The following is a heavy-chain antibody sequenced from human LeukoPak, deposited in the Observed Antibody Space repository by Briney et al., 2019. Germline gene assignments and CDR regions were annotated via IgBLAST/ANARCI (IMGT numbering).Heavy chain of an antibody. J-gene: IGHJ6*02. CDR3: ARLRTTVTTLYYYGMDV. Sequence: SETLSLTCTVSGGSISSYYWSWIRQPPGKGLEWIGYIYYSGSTNYNPSLKSRVTISVDQSKNQFSLKLSSVTAADTAVYYCARLRTTVTTLYYYGMDVWGQGTTVTVSS. V-gene: IGHV4-59*01. D-gene: IGHD4-17*01. CDR1: GGSISSYY. CDR2: IYYSGST.